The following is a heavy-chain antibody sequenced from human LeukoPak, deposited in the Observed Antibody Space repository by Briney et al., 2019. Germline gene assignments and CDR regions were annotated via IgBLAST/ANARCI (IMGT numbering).Heavy chain of an antibody. CDR3: ASSIVVPAAMPSVYYYGMDV. Sequence: LRLSCAASGFTFSSYAMSWIRQHPGKGLEWIGYIYYSGSTYYNPSLKSRVTISVDTSKNQFSLKLSSVTAADTAVYYCASSIVVPAAMPSVYYYGMDVWGQGTTVTVSS. D-gene: IGHD2-2*01. J-gene: IGHJ6*02. CDR1: GFTFSSYA. CDR2: IYYSGST. V-gene: IGHV4-31*02.